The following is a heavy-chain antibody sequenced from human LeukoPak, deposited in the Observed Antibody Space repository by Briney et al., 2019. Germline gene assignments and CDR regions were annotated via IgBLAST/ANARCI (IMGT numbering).Heavy chain of an antibody. CDR2: ISYDGSTK. J-gene: IGHJ4*02. CDR3: ARGDLTVASFFDS. D-gene: IGHD4-23*01. V-gene: IGHV3-30*04. Sequence: GGSLRLSCAASGFTFSSYAMHWVRQAPGKGLEWVAVISYDGSTKSYADSVKGRFTFSRDNSENTLYLQMNSLRAEDTAVYYCARGDLTVASFFDSWGQGTLATVSS. CDR1: GFTFSSYA.